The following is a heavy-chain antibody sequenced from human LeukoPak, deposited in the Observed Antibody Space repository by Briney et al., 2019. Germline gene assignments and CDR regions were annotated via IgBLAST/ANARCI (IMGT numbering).Heavy chain of an antibody. CDR2: IYTSGST. CDR3: ARDQGEQWLVHFDY. J-gene: IGHJ4*02. Sequence: SETLYLTCTVSGGSISSYYWSWIRQPAGKGLEWIGRIYTSGSTNYNPSLKSRVTMSVDTSKNQFSLKLSSVTAADTAVYYCARDQGEQWLVHFDYWGQGTLVTVSS. CDR1: GGSISSYY. D-gene: IGHD6-19*01. V-gene: IGHV4-4*07.